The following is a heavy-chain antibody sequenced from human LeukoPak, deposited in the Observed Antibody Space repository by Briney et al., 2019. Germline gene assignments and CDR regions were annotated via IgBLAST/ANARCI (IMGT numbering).Heavy chain of an antibody. Sequence: SGPTLVNPTQTLTLTCTLTGSSLTTSGGGVGWIRQPPGKALAWLALIYWDDDARYTESLKSRLTITKDTSKNQVVLTMTNLDPVDTGTYYCAHISIRSYYFDYWGQGTLVTVS. J-gene: IGHJ4*02. V-gene: IGHV2-5*02. CDR2: IYWDDDA. CDR1: GSSLTTSGGG. D-gene: IGHD2-21*01. CDR3: AHISIRSYYFDY.